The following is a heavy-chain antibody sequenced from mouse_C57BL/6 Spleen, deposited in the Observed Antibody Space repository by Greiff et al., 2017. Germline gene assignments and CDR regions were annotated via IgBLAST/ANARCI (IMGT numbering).Heavy chain of an antibody. CDR1: GYTFTSYW. CDR3: ARAYYSNCRRYFDV. V-gene: IGHV1-61*01. Sequence: QVQLKQPGAELVRPGSSVKLSCKASGYTFTSYWMDWVKQRPGQGLEWIGNIYPSDSDTHYNQKFKDKASLTVDKSSSTAYMELSSLTSEDSAVYYCARAYYSNCRRYFDVWGTGTTVTVSS. CDR2: IYPSDSDT. D-gene: IGHD2-5*01. J-gene: IGHJ1*03.